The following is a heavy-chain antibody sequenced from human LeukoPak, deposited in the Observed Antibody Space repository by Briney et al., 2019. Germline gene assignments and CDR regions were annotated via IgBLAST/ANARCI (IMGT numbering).Heavy chain of an antibody. CDR1: GYTFSDYY. CDR3: TREARAGNWFDP. V-gene: IGHV1-2*02. J-gene: IGHJ5*02. D-gene: IGHD6-19*01. Sequence: ASVRVSCKASGYTFSDYYIHWVRQAPGQGLEWMGWINPDSGGTNYAQKFQGRVTMTRDTSITTVYMELSRLRSDDTAVFYCTREARAGNWFDPWGQGTLVTVSS. CDR2: INPDSGGT.